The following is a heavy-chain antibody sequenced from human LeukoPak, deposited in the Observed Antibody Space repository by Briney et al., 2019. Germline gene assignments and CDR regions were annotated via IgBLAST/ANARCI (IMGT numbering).Heavy chain of an antibody. CDR3: AKERGSYGFSAYYHYGMDV. Sequence: SGGSLRLSCTASGFTFSSYAMHWVRQAPGKGLEWVAVISYDGSNEFYADSVKGRFTISRDNSKNTLYLQMNSLRAEDTTIYYCAKERGSYGFSAYYHYGMDVWGQGTTVTVSS. CDR1: GFTFSSYA. CDR2: ISYDGSNE. J-gene: IGHJ6*02. V-gene: IGHV3-30*18. D-gene: IGHD5-18*01.